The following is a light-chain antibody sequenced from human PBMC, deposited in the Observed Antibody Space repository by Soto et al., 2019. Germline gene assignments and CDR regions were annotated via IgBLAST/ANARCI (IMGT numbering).Light chain of an antibody. Sequence: ETLMTQSPATLSVSPGERATLSCRASQSVSSDLAWYHQKPGQAPRLLIYGASSRATGIPDRFSGSGSGTDFTLTISRLEPEDFAVYYCQQYGSSPRLTFGGGTKVDTK. V-gene: IGKV3-20*01. CDR3: QQYGSSPRLT. J-gene: IGKJ4*01. CDR1: QSVSSD. CDR2: GAS.